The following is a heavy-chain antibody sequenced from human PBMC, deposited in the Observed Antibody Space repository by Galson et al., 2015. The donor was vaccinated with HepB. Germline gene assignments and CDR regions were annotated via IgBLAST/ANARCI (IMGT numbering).Heavy chain of an antibody. V-gene: IGHV1-69*04. CDR2: IIPILGIA. Sequence: SVKVSCKASGGTFSSYAISWVRQAPGQGLEWMGRIIPILGIADYAQKFQGRVTITADKSTSTAYMELSSLRSEDTAVYYCARWGGFGCSSTSCSTDWFDPWGQGTLVTVSS. CDR3: ARWGGFGCSSTSCSTDWFDP. J-gene: IGHJ5*02. CDR1: GGTFSSYA. D-gene: IGHD2-2*01.